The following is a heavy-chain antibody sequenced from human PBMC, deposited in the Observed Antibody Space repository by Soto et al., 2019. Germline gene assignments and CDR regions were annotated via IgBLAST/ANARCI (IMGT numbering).Heavy chain of an antibody. D-gene: IGHD3-16*01. V-gene: IGHV4-59*01. CDR2: IYYSGST. J-gene: IGHJ6*03. CDR1: GGSISSYY. Sequence: SETLSLTCTVSGGSISSYYWSWIRQPPGKGLEWIGYIYYSGSTNYNPSLKSRVTISVDTSKNQFSLKLSSVTAADTAVYYCASYLMGGDYYYYMDVWGKGTTVTVSS. CDR3: ASYLMGGDYYYYMDV.